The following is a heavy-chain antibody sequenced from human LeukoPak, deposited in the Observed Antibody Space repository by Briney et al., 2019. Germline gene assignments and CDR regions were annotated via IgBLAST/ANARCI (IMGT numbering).Heavy chain of an antibody. Sequence: GGSLRLSCAASGFTFSSYAMSWVRQAPGKGLEWVSSISGSGGSTYYADSVKGRLTISRDNSKNTLYLQMNSLRAEDTVVYYCAKDAVPAAYYYYYYMDVWGKGTTVTVSS. V-gene: IGHV3-23*01. CDR3: AKDAVPAAYYYYYYMDV. D-gene: IGHD2-2*01. CDR2: ISGSGGST. CDR1: GFTFSSYA. J-gene: IGHJ6*03.